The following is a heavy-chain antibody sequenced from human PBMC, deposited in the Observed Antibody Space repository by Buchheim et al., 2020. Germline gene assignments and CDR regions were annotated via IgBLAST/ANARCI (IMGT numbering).Heavy chain of an antibody. Sequence: QLQLQESGPGLVKPSETLSLTCTVSGGSISSSSYYWGWIRQPPGKGLEWIGSIYYSGSTYYNPSLKSRVTISVGTSKNQFSLKLSSVTAADTAVYYCARAVSSGWSYYYGMDVWGQGTT. CDR1: GGSISSSSYY. V-gene: IGHV4-39*07. CDR2: IYYSGST. D-gene: IGHD6-19*01. CDR3: ARAVSSGWSYYYGMDV. J-gene: IGHJ6*02.